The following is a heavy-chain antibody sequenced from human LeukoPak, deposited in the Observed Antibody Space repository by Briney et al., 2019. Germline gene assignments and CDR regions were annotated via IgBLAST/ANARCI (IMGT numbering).Heavy chain of an antibody. CDR2: IIPILGIA. CDR3: ARYSSSSGGDYFDY. CDR1: GGTFSSYA. J-gene: IGHJ4*02. D-gene: IGHD6-6*01. Sequence: ASVKVSCKASGGTFSSYAISWVRPAPGQGLKWMGRIIPILGIANYAQKFQGRVTITADKSTSTAYMELSSLRSEDTAVYCCARYSSSSGGDYFDYWGQGTLVTVSS. V-gene: IGHV1-69*04.